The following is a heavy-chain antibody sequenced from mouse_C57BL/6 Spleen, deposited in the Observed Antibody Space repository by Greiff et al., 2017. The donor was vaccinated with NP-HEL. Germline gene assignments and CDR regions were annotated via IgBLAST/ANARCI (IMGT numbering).Heavy chain of an antibody. D-gene: IGHD2-4*01. Sequence: EVKLMESGGDLVKPGGSLKVSCAASGFTFSSYGMSWVRQTPDKRLEWVATISSGGTYTYYPDSVKGRFTISRDNAKNTLYLQMSSLKAEDKAMYYCARQDYGNALDHWGQGTSVTVSS. CDR2: ISSGGTYT. CDR1: GFTFSSYG. CDR3: ARQDYGNALDH. V-gene: IGHV5-6*01. J-gene: IGHJ4*01.